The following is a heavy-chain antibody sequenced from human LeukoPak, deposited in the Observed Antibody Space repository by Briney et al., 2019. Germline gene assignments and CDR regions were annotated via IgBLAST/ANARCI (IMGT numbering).Heavy chain of an antibody. Sequence: GGSLRLSCAASGFTFSSYGMHWVRQAPGKGLEWVAVIWYDGSNKYYADSVKGRFTISRDNSKNTLYLQMNSLRAEDTAVYYCARDWERIAAAGVALDPWGQGTLVTVSS. V-gene: IGHV3-33*01. CDR2: IWYDGSNK. D-gene: IGHD6-13*01. J-gene: IGHJ5*02. CDR1: GFTFSSYG. CDR3: ARDWERIAAAGVALDP.